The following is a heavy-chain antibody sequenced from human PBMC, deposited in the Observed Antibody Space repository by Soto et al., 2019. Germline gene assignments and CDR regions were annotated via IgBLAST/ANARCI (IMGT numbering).Heavy chain of an antibody. CDR2: IIPIFGTA. D-gene: IGHD3-22*01. CDR1: GGTFGSYA. V-gene: IGHV1-69*12. Sequence: QVQLVQSGAEAKKPGSSVKVSCKTSGGTFGSYAISWVRQAPGQGLEWMGGIIPIFGTANYAQKFQGRVTITADESTSTAYMELSSLRSEDTAVYYCARSRSNYYDSRGYYYSTFDYWGQGTLVTVSS. CDR3: ARSRSNYYDSRGYYYSTFDY. J-gene: IGHJ4*02.